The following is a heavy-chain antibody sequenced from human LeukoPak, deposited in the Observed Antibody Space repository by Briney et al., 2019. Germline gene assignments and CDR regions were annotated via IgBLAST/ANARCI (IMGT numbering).Heavy chain of an antibody. D-gene: IGHD3-3*02. V-gene: IGHV3-30*04. CDR3: ARAPGFIYGGFDY. CDR2: ISYDGSNK. Sequence: GGSLRLSCAASGFTFSSYAMHWVRQAPGKGLEWVAVISYDGSNKYYADSVKGRFTISRDNSKSTLYLQMNSLRAEDTAVYHCARAPGFIYGGFDYWGQGTLVTVSS. CDR1: GFTFSSYA. J-gene: IGHJ4*02.